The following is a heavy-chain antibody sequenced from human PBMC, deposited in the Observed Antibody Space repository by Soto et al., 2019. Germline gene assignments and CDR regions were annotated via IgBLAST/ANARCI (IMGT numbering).Heavy chain of an antibody. Sequence: GGSLRLSCAASGFTFSSYGMHWVRQAPGKGLEWVAVISYDGSNKYYADSVKGRFTISRDNSKNTLYLQMNSLRAEDTAVYYCAKDPRTLTYYYYMDVWGKGTTVTVSS. D-gene: IGHD1-7*01. CDR3: AKDPRTLTYYYYMDV. J-gene: IGHJ6*03. CDR1: GFTFSSYG. CDR2: ISYDGSNK. V-gene: IGHV3-30*18.